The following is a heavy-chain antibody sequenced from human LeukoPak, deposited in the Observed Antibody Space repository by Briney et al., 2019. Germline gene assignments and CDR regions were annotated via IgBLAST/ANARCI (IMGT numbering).Heavy chain of an antibody. D-gene: IGHD2-15*01. CDR3: ARDGRRYCSGGSCYSDY. CDR1: GYTFTSYG. CDR2: ISAYNGNT. J-gene: IGHJ4*02. V-gene: IGHV1-18*01. Sequence: GASVKVSCKASGYTFTSYGISWVRQAPGQGLEWMGWISAYNGNTNYAQKLQGRVTMTTDTSTSTAYMELRSLRSDDTAVYYRARDGRRYCSGGSCYSDYWGQGTLVTVSS.